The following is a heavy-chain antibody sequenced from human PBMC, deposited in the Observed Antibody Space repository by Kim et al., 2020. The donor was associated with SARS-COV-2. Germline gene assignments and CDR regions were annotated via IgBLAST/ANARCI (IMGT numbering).Heavy chain of an antibody. V-gene: IGHV4-39*07. Sequence: SETLSLTCTVSGGSISSSSYYWGWIRQPPGKGLEWIGSIHDSGTTYYNPSLKSRVIISIDTSKNQFSLKLSSVTAADTAVYYCARTSFRPDSSGYYSWDYWGQGTLVTVSS. D-gene: IGHD3-22*01. CDR3: ARTSFRPDSSGYYSWDY. CDR2: IHDSGTT. CDR1: GGSISSSSYY. J-gene: IGHJ4*02.